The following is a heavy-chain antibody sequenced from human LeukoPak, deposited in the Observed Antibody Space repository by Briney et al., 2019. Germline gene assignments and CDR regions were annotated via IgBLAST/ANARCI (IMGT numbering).Heavy chain of an antibody. CDR2: INHSGST. CDR1: GGSISSGDYY. V-gene: IGHV4-39*07. CDR3: ASSYGSGSYRQNNWFDP. D-gene: IGHD3-10*01. Sequence: SETLSLTCTVSGGSISSGDYYWSWIRQPPGKGLEWIGEINHSGSTNYNPSLKSRVTISVDTSKNQFSLKLSSVTAADTAVYYCASSYGSGSYRQNNWFDPWGQGTLVTVSS. J-gene: IGHJ5*02.